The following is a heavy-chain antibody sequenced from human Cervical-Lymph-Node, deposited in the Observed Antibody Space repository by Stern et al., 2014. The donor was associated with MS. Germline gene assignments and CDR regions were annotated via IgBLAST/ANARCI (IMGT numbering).Heavy chain of an antibody. CDR3: ARAGRYSYGSGSFSVASYFDY. Sequence: QVTLKESGPALVKPTQTLTLTCTFSGLSLSASGVCVNWIRPPPGKALEWLARIDWGDVKYYNTSLKTRLTISKDTSKNQAVLTMTNMDPVDTATYYCARAGRYSYGSGSFSVASYFDYWGQGILVTVSS. J-gene: IGHJ4*02. V-gene: IGHV2-70*15. CDR2: IDWGDVK. D-gene: IGHD3-10*01. CDR1: GLSLSASGVC.